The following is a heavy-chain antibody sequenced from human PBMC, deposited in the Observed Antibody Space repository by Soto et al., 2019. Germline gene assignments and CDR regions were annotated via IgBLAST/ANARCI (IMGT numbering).Heavy chain of an antibody. Sequence: QITLKESGPTLVKPTQTLTLTCTFSGFSLSTHTVGVASIRQPPGKALEWLALIYWDEDKRYSPSLKSRLTITQATSKKQVVLTMTNTDPVDTATYYCAHTVPFDYRGYNFEYWGQGILVTVSS. V-gene: IGHV2-5*02. CDR1: GFSLSTHTVG. CDR3: AHTVPFDYRGYNFEY. D-gene: IGHD3-9*01. CDR2: IYWDEDK. J-gene: IGHJ4*02.